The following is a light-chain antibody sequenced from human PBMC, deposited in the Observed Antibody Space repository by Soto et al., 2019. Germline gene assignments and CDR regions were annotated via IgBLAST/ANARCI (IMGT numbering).Light chain of an antibody. J-gene: IGLJ2*01. CDR2: EVN. CDR3: CSYAGSNTLR. V-gene: IGLV2-8*01. CDR1: SSDVGIFNY. Sequence: QSALTQPPSASGSPGQSVTISCTGTSSDVGIFNYVSWYQQHPDQAPKLLIFEVNMRPSGVPDRFSASKSGNTASLTVSGLQAEDEADYYCCSYAGSNTLRFGGGTKLTVL.